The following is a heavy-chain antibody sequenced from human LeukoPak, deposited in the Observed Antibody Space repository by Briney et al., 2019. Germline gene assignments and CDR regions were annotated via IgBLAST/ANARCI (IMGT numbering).Heavy chain of an antibody. CDR2: ISSSSSYI. V-gene: IGHV3-21*01. D-gene: IGHD5-12*01. Sequence: KPGGSLRLXCAASGFTFSSYSMNWVRQAPGKGLEWVSSISSSSSYIYYADSVKGRFTVSRDNAKNSLYLQMNSLRAEDTAVYYCARGYSGYDIPPFDPWGQGTLVTVSS. J-gene: IGHJ5*02. CDR1: GFTFSSYS. CDR3: ARGYSGYDIPPFDP.